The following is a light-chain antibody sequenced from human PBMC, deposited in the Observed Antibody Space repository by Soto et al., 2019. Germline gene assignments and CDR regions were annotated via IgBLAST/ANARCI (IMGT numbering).Light chain of an antibody. V-gene: IGKV1-39*01. CDR1: QTITNY. CDR3: QESITAPLT. CDR2: AAS. Sequence: DIKMTQSPSSLSASVGDRVTITCRAIQTITNYLTWYQQKPGKAPKLLIYAASSLQSGVPASFSGSGSGTDFTLNISSLQSEDSATSFCQESITAPLTVGGGTKLEV. J-gene: IGKJ4*01.